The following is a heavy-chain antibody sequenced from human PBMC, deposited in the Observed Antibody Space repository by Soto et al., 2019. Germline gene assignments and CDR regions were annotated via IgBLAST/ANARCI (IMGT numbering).Heavy chain of an antibody. CDR3: ARGITMVRGVIAYYYSCMDV. V-gene: IGHV3-30-3*01. Sequence: GGSLRLSCAASGFTFNSYAMHWVRQAPGKGLEWVAVISYDGSNKYYADSVKGRFTISRDNSKNTLYLQMNSLRAEDTAVYYCARGITMVRGVIAYYYSCMDVWRHGTTVTVSX. CDR2: ISYDGSNK. CDR1: GFTFNSYA. J-gene: IGHJ6*02. D-gene: IGHD3-10*01.